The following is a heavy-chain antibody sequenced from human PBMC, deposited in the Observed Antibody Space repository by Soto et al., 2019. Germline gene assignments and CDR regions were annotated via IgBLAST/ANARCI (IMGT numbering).Heavy chain of an antibody. D-gene: IGHD4-17*01. Sequence: QVQLVQSGAEVKKPGSSVKVSCKASGGTISSYTISWVRQAPGQGLEWMGRIIPILGIANYAQKFQGRVTITADKSTSTAYMELSSLRSEDTAVYYCARTLRWQTNSWFDPWGQGTLVTVSS. V-gene: IGHV1-69*02. CDR3: ARTLRWQTNSWFDP. CDR2: IIPILGIA. J-gene: IGHJ5*02. CDR1: GGTISSYT.